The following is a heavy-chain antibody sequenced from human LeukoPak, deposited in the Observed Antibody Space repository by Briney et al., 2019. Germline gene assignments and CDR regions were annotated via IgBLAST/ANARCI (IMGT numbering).Heavy chain of an antibody. D-gene: IGHD3-22*01. V-gene: IGHV3-33*01. Sequence: PGRSLRLSCAASGFTFSSYGMHWVRQAPGKGLEWVAVIWYDGSNKYYADSVKGRFTISRDNSKSTLYLQMNSLRAEDTAVYYCARARDYYDSSGPSDYWGQGTLVTVSS. CDR3: ARARDYYDSSGPSDY. CDR1: GFTFSSYG. CDR2: IWYDGSNK. J-gene: IGHJ4*02.